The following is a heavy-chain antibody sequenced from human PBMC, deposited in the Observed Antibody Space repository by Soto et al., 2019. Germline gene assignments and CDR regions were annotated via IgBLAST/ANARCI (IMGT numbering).Heavy chain of an antibody. CDR2: INAGNGNT. J-gene: IGHJ4*02. Sequence: GASVKVSCKASGYTFTSYAMHWVRQASGQRLEWMGWINAGNGNTKYSQKFQGRVTITRDTSASTAYMELSSLRSEDTAVYYCARDIEGTAMGLNFDYWGQGTLVTSPQ. V-gene: IGHV1-3*01. D-gene: IGHD5-18*01. CDR3: ARDIEGTAMGLNFDY. CDR1: GYTFTSYA.